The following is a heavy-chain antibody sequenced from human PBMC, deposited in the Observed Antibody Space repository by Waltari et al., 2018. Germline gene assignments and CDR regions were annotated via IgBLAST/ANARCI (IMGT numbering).Heavy chain of an antibody. D-gene: IGHD3-3*01. V-gene: IGHV3-7*01. CDR2: IKQDGSEK. J-gene: IGHJ4*02. Sequence: EVQLVESGGGLVQPGGSLRLSCAASGFTFSSYWMSWVRQAPGTGLEWVANIKQDGSEKYYVDSVKGRFTISRDNAKNSLYLQMNSLRAEDTAVYYCARFHPGPYYDFWSGYTPFDYWGQGTLVTVSS. CDR1: GFTFSSYW. CDR3: ARFHPGPYYDFWSGYTPFDY.